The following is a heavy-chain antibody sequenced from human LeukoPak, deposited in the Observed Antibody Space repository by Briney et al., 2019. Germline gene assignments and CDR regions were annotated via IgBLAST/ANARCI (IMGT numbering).Heavy chain of an antibody. V-gene: IGHV5-51*01. J-gene: IGHJ4*02. CDR1: GYIFTTYW. CDR2: IYPGDADT. D-gene: IGHD6-19*01. Sequence: GESLKISCQGSGYIFTTYWIGWVRQMPGKGLEWMGIIYPGDADTRYSTSFQSQVTISADKSINTAYLQWSSLKASDTAMYYCARKYSSGWPNWGQGTLVTVSS. CDR3: ARKYSSGWPN.